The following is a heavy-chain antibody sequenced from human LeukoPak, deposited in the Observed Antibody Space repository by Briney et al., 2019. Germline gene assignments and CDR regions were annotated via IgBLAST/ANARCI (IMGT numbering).Heavy chain of an antibody. CDR3: ARYNILTASDY. D-gene: IGHD3-9*01. CDR1: GYSISSGYY. Sequence: SETLSLTCTVSGYSISSGYYWGWIRQPPGKGLEWIGYIYYSGSTKYNPSLTSRVTISVDTSKNQFSLKLTSVTAADTAVYYCARYNILTASDYWGQGILVTVSS. CDR2: IYYSGST. J-gene: IGHJ4*02. V-gene: IGHV4-61*01.